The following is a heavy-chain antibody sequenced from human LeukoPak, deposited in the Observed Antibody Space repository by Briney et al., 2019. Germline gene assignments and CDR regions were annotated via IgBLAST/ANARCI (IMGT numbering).Heavy chain of an antibody. J-gene: IGHJ4*02. D-gene: IGHD3-22*01. Sequence: GGSLRLSCAASGFTFSSNDMHWVRQATGKGLEWVSAIGTAGDTYYPGSVKGRFTISRENAKNSLYLQMNSLRAGDTAVYYCARVRYDSSGYYYVTWGQGTLVTVSS. V-gene: IGHV3-13*01. CDR2: IGTAGDT. CDR1: GFTFSSND. CDR3: ARVRYDSSGYYYVT.